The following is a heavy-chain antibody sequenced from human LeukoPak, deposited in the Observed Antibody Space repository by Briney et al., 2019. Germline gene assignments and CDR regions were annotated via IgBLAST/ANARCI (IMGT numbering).Heavy chain of an antibody. D-gene: IGHD6-13*01. CDR2: INHSGST. Sequence: PSETLSLTCAVYGGSFSGYYWSWIRQPPGKGLEWIREINHSGSTNYNPSLKSRVTISVDTSKNQFSLKLSSVTAADTAVYYCARVTGERNRRIAAAGTGRWFDPWGQGTLVTVSS. CDR3: ARVTGERNRRIAAAGTGRWFDP. V-gene: IGHV4-34*01. CDR1: GGSFSGYY. J-gene: IGHJ5*02.